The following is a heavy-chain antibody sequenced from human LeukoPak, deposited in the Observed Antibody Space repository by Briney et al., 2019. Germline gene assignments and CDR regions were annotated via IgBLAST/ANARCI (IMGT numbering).Heavy chain of an antibody. Sequence: PSETLSLTCTVSGGSISSYYWSWIRQPPGKGLEWIGYIYYSGSTNYNPSLKSRVTISVDTSKNQFSLKLSSVTAADTAVYYCAKRYCSSTSCSAPFDYWGQGTLVTVSS. D-gene: IGHD2-2*01. CDR1: GGSISSYY. J-gene: IGHJ4*02. CDR2: IYYSGST. CDR3: AKRYCSSTSCSAPFDY. V-gene: IGHV4-59*01.